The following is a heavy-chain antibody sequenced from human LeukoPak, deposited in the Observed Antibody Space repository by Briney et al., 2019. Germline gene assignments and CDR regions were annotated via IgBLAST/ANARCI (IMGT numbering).Heavy chain of an antibody. CDR1: GYTFTGYY. J-gene: IGHJ4*02. Sequence: ASVKVSCKASGYTFTGYYMHWVRQAPGQGLEWMGWINPNSGVTNYAQKFQGRVTMTRDTSISTAYMEMSRLRSDDTAVYYCARYKGSFRVAAAILFWGQGTLVTVSS. V-gene: IGHV1-2*02. D-gene: IGHD6-13*01. CDR3: ARYKGSFRVAAAILF. CDR2: INPNSGVT.